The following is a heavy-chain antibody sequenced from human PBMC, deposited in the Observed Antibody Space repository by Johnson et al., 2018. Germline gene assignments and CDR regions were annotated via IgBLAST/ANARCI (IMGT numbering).Heavy chain of an antibody. V-gene: IGHV4-59*02. D-gene: IGHD4-17*01. Sequence: QVQLQESGPGLVKPSETLSLTCTVSGDSVSRSYWNWIRQPPGKGLEWIGNTFYYGSTNYHPSLKSRVTISLDTSKNQFSLELTSVTAADTAVYFCARQVTIYREPFYYWGQGTLVTVSS. CDR1: GDSVSRSY. CDR3: ARQVTIYREPFYY. J-gene: IGHJ4*02. CDR2: TFYYGST.